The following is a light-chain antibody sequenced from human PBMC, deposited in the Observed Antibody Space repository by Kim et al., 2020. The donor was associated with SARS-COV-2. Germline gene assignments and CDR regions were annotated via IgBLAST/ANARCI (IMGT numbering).Light chain of an antibody. J-gene: IGKJ4*01. CDR3: HQYTSWT. V-gene: IGKV3D-15*03. CDR1: QSVGSN. CDR2: DAS. Sequence: EIVMTQSPATLSVSPGERATLSCRASQSVGSNLVWYQQKPGQAPRLLIYDASIRATGIPARFSGSGSGTEFTLTISTLQSEDFGVYYCHQYTSWTFGGGTKVDIK.